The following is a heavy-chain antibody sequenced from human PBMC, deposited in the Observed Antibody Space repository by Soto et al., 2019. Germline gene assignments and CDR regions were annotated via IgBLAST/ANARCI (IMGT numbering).Heavy chain of an antibody. CDR3: VKALRYFDWLPDFDY. D-gene: IGHD3-9*01. CDR2: ISSSGGST. CDR1: GFTFSSYA. V-gene: IGHV3-64D*06. Sequence: GGSLRLSCSASGFTFSSYAMHWVRQAPGKGLEYVSAISSSGGSTYYADSVKGRFTISRDNSKNTLYLQMSSLRAEDTAVYYCVKALRYFDWLPDFDYWGQGTLVTVSS. J-gene: IGHJ4*02.